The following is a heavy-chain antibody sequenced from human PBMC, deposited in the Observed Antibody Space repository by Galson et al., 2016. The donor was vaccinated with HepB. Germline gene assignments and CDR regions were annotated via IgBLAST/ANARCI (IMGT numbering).Heavy chain of an antibody. D-gene: IGHD3-10*01. CDR2: ISWNSGYI. CDR1: GFTFDDYA. CDR3: AKGMFPYGSGSKPDD. Sequence: SLRLSCAASGFTFDDYAMHWVRQTPGKGLEWVSCISWNSGYIGYADSVKGRFTISRDNAKNSLYLQMNSLRAEDTALYYCAKGMFPYGSGSKPDDWGQGTLVTVSA. J-gene: IGHJ4*02. V-gene: IGHV3-9*01.